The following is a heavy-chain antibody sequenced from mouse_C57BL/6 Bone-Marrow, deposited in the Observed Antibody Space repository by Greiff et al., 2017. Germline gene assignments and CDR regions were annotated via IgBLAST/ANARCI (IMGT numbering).Heavy chain of an antibody. CDR1: GFNIKDDY. Sequence: EVQLVESGAELVRPGASVKSSCTASGFNIKDDYIHWVKQRPEQGLEWIGWIDPEIGDTEYASKFQGKATITSDTSSNTAYLQLSSLTSEDTAVYYCSSFDGNYFDFWGQGTPLTVAS. CDR3: SSFDGNYFDF. D-gene: IGHD2-3*01. V-gene: IGHV14-4*01. J-gene: IGHJ2*01. CDR2: IDPEIGDT.